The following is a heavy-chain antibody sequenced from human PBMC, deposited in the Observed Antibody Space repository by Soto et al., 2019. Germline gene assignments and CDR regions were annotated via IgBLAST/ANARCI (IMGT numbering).Heavy chain of an antibody. J-gene: IGHJ4*02. CDR3: ASWTTVTTGSFDY. V-gene: IGHV4-30-4*01. CDR1: DGSISSGDYY. Sequence: PSETLSLTCTVSDGSISSGDYYWSWIRQPPGKGLEWIGYIYYSGSTYYNPSLKSRVTISVDTSKNQFSLKLSSVTAADTAVYYCASWTTVTTGSFDYCCQGPLLTVFS. D-gene: IGHD4-17*01. CDR2: IYYSGST.